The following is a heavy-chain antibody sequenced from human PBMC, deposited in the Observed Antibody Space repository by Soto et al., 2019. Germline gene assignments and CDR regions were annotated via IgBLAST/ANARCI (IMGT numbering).Heavy chain of an antibody. D-gene: IGHD6-13*01. J-gene: IGHJ6*03. CDR1: GGSICSYY. V-gene: IGHV4-59*01. CDR3: ARVYSSSWHSSLYYYYYMDV. Sequence: SETLSLSCTVSGGSICSYYWSWIRQPPGKGLEWIGYIYYSGSTNYNPSLKSRVTISVDTSKNQFSLKLSSVTAADTAVYYCARVYSSSWHSSLYYYYYMDVWGKGTTVTVSS. CDR2: IYYSGST.